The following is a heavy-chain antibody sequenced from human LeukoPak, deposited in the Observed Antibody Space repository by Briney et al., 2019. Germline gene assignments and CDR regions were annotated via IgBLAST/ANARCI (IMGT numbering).Heavy chain of an antibody. CDR2: ISYDGSNK. V-gene: IGHV3-30*19. D-gene: IGHD3-10*01. CDR1: GFTFSTYG. Sequence: GGSLRLSCAASGFTFSTYGMLWVRQAPGKGLEWVAVISYDGSNKYYADSVKGRFTISRDNSKNTLYLQMNSLRAEDTAVYYCARGIEVRPMGAFDIWGQGTMVTVSS. CDR3: ARGIEVRPMGAFDI. J-gene: IGHJ3*02.